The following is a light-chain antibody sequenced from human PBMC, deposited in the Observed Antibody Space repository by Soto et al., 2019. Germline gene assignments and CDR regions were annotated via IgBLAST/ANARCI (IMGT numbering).Light chain of an antibody. J-gene: IGKJ5*01. V-gene: IGKV3-15*01. CDR2: GAS. Sequence: EIVMTQSPATLSVSPGERATLSCMASQSVSSNLAWYQQKPGQAPRLLIYGASTRATGIPARFSGSGSGTEFTLTISSLQSEDFAVYYCQQYNNWPSITFGRGTRLEIK. CDR1: QSVSSN. CDR3: QQYNNWPSIT.